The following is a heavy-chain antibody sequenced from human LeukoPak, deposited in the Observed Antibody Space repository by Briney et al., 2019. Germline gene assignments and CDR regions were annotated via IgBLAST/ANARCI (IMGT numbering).Heavy chain of an antibody. CDR2: ISYDGSNK. CDR3: AKKGYSYGSTTEY. V-gene: IGHV3-30*18. CDR1: GFTFSMYG. J-gene: IGHJ4*02. Sequence: GGSLRLSCVISGFTFSMYGMHWVRQAPGKGLEWVAVISYDGSNKYYADSVKGRFTISRDNSKNTLYLQMNSLRAEDTAVYYCAKKGYSYGSTTEYWGQGTLVTVSS. D-gene: IGHD5-18*01.